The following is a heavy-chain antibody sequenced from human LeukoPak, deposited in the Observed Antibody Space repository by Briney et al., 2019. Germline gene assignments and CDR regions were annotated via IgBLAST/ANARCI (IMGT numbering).Heavy chain of an antibody. CDR1: GFTFSSYA. CDR2: ISYDGSNK. Sequence: GGSLRLSCAASGFTFSSYAMHWVRQAPGKGLEWVAVISYDGSNKYYADSVKGRFTISRDNSKNTLYLQMNSLRAEDTAVYYCAIETGYSCSSTSCYYFDYWGQGTLVTVSS. CDR3: AIETGYSCSSTSCYYFDY. V-gene: IGHV3-30-3*01. J-gene: IGHJ4*02. D-gene: IGHD2-2*01.